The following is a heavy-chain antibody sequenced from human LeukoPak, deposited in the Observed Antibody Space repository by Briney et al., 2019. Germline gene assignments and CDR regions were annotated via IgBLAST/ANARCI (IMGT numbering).Heavy chain of an antibody. CDR2: IYTSGST. CDR1: GGSISSYY. D-gene: IGHD1-7*01. Sequence: SETLSLTCTVSGGSISSYYWSWIRQPAWKGLEWIGRIYTSGSTNYNPSLKSRVTISVDTSKNQFSLKLSSVTAADTAVYYCARGGTTHYYFDYWGQGTLVTVSS. V-gene: IGHV4-4*07. J-gene: IGHJ4*02. CDR3: ARGGTTHYYFDY.